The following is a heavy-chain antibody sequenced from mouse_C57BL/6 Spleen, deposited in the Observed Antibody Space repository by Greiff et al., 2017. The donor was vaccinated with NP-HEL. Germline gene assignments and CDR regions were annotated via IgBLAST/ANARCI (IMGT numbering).Heavy chain of an antibody. D-gene: IGHD1-1*01. CDR1: GYTFTSYW. J-gene: IGHJ1*03. CDR2: IDPPDSYT. V-gene: IGHV1-50*01. Sequence: QVQLQQPGAELVKPGASVKLSCKASGYTFTSYWMQWVKQRPGQGLEWIGEIDPPDSYTNYNQKFTGKATLTVDTSSSTAYMQLSSLTSEDSAVYYCARFYGSSPWYFDVWGTGTTVTVSS. CDR3: ARFYGSSPWYFDV.